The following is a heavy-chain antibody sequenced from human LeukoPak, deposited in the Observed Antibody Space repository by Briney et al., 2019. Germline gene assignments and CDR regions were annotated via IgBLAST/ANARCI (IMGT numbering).Heavy chain of an antibody. D-gene: IGHD1-26*01. CDR2: INPNSGGT. Sequence: ASVKVSCKASGYTFTSYGISWVRQAPGQGLEWMGRINPNSGGTNYAQKFQGRVTMTRDTSNSTAYMELSRLRSDDTAVYYCARVVGATFDYWGQGTLVTVSS. J-gene: IGHJ4*02. CDR3: ARVVGATFDY. V-gene: IGHV1-2*06. CDR1: GYTFTSYG.